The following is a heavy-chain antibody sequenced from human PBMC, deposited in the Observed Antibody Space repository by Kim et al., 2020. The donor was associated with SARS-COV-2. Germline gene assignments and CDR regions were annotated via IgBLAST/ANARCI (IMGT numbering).Heavy chain of an antibody. V-gene: IGHV1-3*01. CDR2: INAGNGNT. Sequence: ASVKVSCKASGYTFTSYAMHWVRQAPGQRLEWMGWINAGNGNTKYSQKFQGRVTITRDTSASTAYMELSSLRSEDTAVYYCARNPLGYCSSTSCYYYYYMAVWGKGPAVTVSS. D-gene: IGHD2-2*01. CDR3: ARNPLGYCSSTSCYYYYYMAV. J-gene: IGHJ6*03. CDR1: GYTFTSYA.